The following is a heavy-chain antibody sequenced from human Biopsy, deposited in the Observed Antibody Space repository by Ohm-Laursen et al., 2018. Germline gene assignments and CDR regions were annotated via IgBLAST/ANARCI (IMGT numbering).Heavy chain of an antibody. CDR1: GGSISSFY. D-gene: IGHD2-15*01. J-gene: IGHJ4*02. Sequence: SETLSLTCTVSGGSISSFYWTWIRQPPGKGPEWIGDISDSGSTNYKSSLKSRVIISVDTSKNQFSLNLSSVTAADTAVYYCARRGSGGRSFDHWGQGTLVTASS. CDR2: ISDSGST. CDR3: ARRGSGGRSFDH. V-gene: IGHV4-59*08.